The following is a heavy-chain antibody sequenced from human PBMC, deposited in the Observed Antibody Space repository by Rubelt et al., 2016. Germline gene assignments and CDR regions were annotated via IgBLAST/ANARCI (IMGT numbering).Heavy chain of an antibody. V-gene: IGHV3-48*02. J-gene: IGHJ4*02. CDR1: GFIFNTYS. D-gene: IGHD1-26*01. CDR3: ARGWSRWELPRYFDY. CDR2: IGSGSARI. Sequence: EVQLVESGGDLVQPGGSLRLSCAASGFIFNTYSMDWVRQAPGQGIEWVAYIGSGSARIYYADSVKGRFTVSRDNAQNSLYLQMNSLRDEDTAVYYCARGWSRWELPRYFDYWGQGTLVTVSS.